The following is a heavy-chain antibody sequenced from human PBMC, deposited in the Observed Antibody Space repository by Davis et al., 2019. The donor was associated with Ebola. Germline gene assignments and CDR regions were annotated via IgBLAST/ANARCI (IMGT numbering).Heavy chain of an antibody. D-gene: IGHD6-25*01. CDR1: GFTFSSYA. CDR3: AKERYSSGWVFDY. Sequence: GESLKISCAASGFTFSSYAMSWVRQAPGKGLEWVSAISGSGGSTYYADSVKGRFTISRDNSKNTVYLQMNSLRAEDTAVYYCAKERYSSGWVFDYWGQGTLVTVFS. J-gene: IGHJ4*02. CDR2: ISGSGGST. V-gene: IGHV3-23*01.